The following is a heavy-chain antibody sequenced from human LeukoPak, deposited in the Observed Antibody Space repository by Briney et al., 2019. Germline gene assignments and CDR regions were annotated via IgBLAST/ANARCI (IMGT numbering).Heavy chain of an antibody. V-gene: IGHV4-61*02. Sequence: SQTLSLTCTVSGGSISSGSYYWSWIRQPAGKGLEWIGRIYTSGSTNYNPSLKSRVTISVDTSKNQFSLKLSSVTAAYTAVYYCARVIMVYSNSSPYYYMYVWAKGTTVTVSS. CDR3: ARVIMVYSNSSPYYYMYV. D-gene: IGHD6-6*01. CDR2: IYTSGST. J-gene: IGHJ6*03. CDR1: GGSISSGSYY.